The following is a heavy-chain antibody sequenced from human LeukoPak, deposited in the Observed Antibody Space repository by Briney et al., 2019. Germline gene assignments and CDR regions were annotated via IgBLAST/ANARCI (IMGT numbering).Heavy chain of an antibody. Sequence: SVKVSCKASGYTFTSHYIHWVRQAPGQGLEWMGGIIPIFGTANYAQKFQGRVTITADESTSTAYMELSSLRSEDTAVYYCARAEDSSGYPIDYWGQGTLVTVSS. CDR1: GYTFTSHY. J-gene: IGHJ4*02. V-gene: IGHV1-69*13. CDR3: ARAEDSSGYPIDY. D-gene: IGHD3-22*01. CDR2: IIPIFGTA.